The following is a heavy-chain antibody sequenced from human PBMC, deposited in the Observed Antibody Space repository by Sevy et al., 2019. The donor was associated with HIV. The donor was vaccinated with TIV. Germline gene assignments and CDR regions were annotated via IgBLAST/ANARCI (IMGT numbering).Heavy chain of an antibody. CDR3: ARLRVYYYDSDGYYPTGNAFDI. CDR1: GFTVNSNY. J-gene: IGHJ3*02. D-gene: IGHD3-22*01. V-gene: IGHV3-53*01. Sequence: RGSLRLSCAATGFTVNSNYMSWVRQAPGKGLEWVSIIYTGDNTYYTDSVKGRFTISRDNSKNTLYLQMNSLRAEDTAVYYSARLRVYYYDSDGYYPTGNAFDIWGQGTQVSVSS. CDR2: IYTGDNT.